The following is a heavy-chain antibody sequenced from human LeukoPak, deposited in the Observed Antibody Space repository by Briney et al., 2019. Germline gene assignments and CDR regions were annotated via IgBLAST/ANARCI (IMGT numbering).Heavy chain of an antibody. J-gene: IGHJ4*02. D-gene: IGHD2-21*01. CDR1: GYTFTGYF. CDR2: INPNSGGT. Sequence: ASVKVSCKASGYTFTGYFMHWVRQAPGQGLEWMGRINPNSGGTNYAQKFKGRVTMTRDTSINTAYMERSRLTSDDTAVYYCASLYSAVDSWGQGTLVTVSS. CDR3: ASLYSAVDS. V-gene: IGHV1-2*06.